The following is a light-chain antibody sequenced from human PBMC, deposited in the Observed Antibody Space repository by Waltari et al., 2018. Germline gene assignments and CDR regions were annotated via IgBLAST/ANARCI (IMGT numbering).Light chain of an antibody. V-gene: IGKV1-9*01. CDR2: AAS. CDR3: QQLNSYPLT. CDR1: QGIRDY. J-gene: IGKJ4*01. Sequence: DIQLTQSPSFLSASVGDRVTITCRASQGIRDYLAWFQQKAEKAPKLLIYAASTLQSGVPSRFSGSGSGTEFTLTISSLQPEDFATYYCQQLNSYPLTFGGGTKVEIK.